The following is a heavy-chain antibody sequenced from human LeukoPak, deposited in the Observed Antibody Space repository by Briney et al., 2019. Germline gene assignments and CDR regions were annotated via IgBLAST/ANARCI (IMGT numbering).Heavy chain of an antibody. D-gene: IGHD1-26*01. CDR2: INPNSGGT. Sequence: VASVKVSCKASRYTFTGYYMHWVRQAPGQGLEWMGWINPNSGGTNYAQKFQGRVTMTRDTSISTAYMELSRLRSDDTAVYYCARDLVGATRDLPEDYWGQGTLVTVSS. V-gene: IGHV1-2*02. J-gene: IGHJ4*02. CDR3: ARDLVGATRDLPEDY. CDR1: RYTFTGYY.